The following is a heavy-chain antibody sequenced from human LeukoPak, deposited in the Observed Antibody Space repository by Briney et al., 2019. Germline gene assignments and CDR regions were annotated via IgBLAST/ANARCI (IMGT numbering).Heavy chain of an antibody. Sequence: GGSLRFSCAASGFTFSSYEMNWVRQAPGKGLEWLSYISSSGTTKYYADSVKGRFTISRDNAKNSLYLQMNSLRAEDTAVYYCARGSYSSGYYFDYWGQGTLVTVSS. D-gene: IGHD6-19*01. CDR1: GFTFSSYE. J-gene: IGHJ4*02. CDR3: ARGSYSSGYYFDY. CDR2: ISSSGTTK. V-gene: IGHV3-48*03.